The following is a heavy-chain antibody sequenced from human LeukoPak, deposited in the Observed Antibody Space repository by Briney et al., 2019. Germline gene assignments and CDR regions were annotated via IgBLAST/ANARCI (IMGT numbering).Heavy chain of an antibody. CDR3: AKDYGGNSLGWFDP. D-gene: IGHD4-23*01. V-gene: IGHV3-30*04. CDR2: ISYDGSNK. J-gene: IGHJ5*02. Sequence: PGSSLTLSCAASGFTFSSYAMHWVRQAPGKGLEGVAVISYDGSNKYYADSVKGRFTISRDNSKNTLYLQMNSLRAEDTAVYYCAKDYGGNSLGWFDPWGQGTLVTVSS. CDR1: GFTFSSYA.